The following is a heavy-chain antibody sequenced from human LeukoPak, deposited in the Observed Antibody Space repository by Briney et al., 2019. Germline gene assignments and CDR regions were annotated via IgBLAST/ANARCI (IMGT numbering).Heavy chain of an antibody. CDR3: ARGGYDPFNFDY. CDR1: GGSISSGGYS. Sequence: PSETLSLTCTVSGGSISSGGYSWSWIRQPPGKGLEWIGYIYHSGSTYYNPSLKSRVTISVDRSKNQFSLKLSSVTAADTAVYYCARGGYDPFNFDYWGQGTLVTVSS. J-gene: IGHJ4*02. D-gene: IGHD5-12*01. V-gene: IGHV4-30-2*01. CDR2: IYHSGST.